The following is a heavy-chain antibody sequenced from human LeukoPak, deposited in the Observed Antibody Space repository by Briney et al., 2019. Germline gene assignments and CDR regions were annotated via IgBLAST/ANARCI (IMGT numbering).Heavy chain of an antibody. CDR2: ITDSYNT. CDR1: GLAFSDSA. D-gene: IGHD6-19*01. CDR3: VKGACSSGCSGNH. J-gene: IGHJ5*02. Sequence: GGSLRLSCAASGLAFSDSAMYWVRQAPGKGLECVSVITDSYNTYYGDSVKGRFTVPRDNSRKTLFLQMNSLRVDDTALYYCVKGACSSGCSGNHWGQGTRVIVSS. V-gene: IGHV3-23*01.